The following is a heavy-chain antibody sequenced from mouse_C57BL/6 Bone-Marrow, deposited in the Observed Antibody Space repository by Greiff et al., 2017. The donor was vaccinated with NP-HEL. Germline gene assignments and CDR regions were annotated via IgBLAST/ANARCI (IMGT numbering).Heavy chain of an antibody. CDR2: IDPETGGT. Sequence: QVQLQQSGAELVRPGASVTLSCKASGYTFTDYEMHWVKQTPVHGLEWIGAIDPETGGTDYNQKFKGKAILTADKSSSTAYMALRSLTSEDSAVYYCTRGYDSSYYPWYFDYWGQGTTLTVSS. V-gene: IGHV1-15*01. CDR1: GYTFTDYE. J-gene: IGHJ2*01. D-gene: IGHD1-1*01. CDR3: TRGYDSSYYPWYFDY.